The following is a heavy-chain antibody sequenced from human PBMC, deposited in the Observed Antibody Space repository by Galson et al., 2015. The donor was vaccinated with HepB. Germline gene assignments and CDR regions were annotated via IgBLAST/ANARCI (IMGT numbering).Heavy chain of an antibody. D-gene: IGHD3-9*01. CDR3: AKVGEGYFDWLPGGFDY. J-gene: IGHJ4*02. Sequence: SLRLSCAASGFTFSSYAMSWVRQAPGKGLEWVSAISGSGGSTYYADSVKGRFTISRDNSKNTLYLQMNSLRAEDTAVYYCAKVGEGYFDWLPGGFDYWGQGTLVTVSS. CDR1: GFTFSSYA. V-gene: IGHV3-23*01. CDR2: ISGSGGST.